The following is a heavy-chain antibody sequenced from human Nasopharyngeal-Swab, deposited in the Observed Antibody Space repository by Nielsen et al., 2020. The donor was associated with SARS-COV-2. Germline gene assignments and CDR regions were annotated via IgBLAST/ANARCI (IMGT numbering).Heavy chain of an antibody. CDR1: GFTFTNHY. D-gene: IGHD3-16*01. CDR2: IKQDGGEK. V-gene: IGHV3-7*04. Sequence: GGSLRLSCAASGFTFTNHYMTWVRQAPGKGLEWVANIKQDGGEKFYVDSVKGRFRVSRDNAQNSVYLQMNSLRADDTAVYYCARENWGKLDYWGQGTLVTVSS. CDR3: ARENWGKLDY. J-gene: IGHJ4*02.